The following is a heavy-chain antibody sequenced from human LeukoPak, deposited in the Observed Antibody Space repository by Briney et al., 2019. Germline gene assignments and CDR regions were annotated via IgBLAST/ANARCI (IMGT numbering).Heavy chain of an antibody. J-gene: IGHJ4*02. Sequence: ASVKVSCKASGYTFTSYGISWVRQAPGQGLEWMGWISAYKGNTNYAQKLQGRVTMTTDTSTSTAYMELRSLRSDDTAVYYCARATMVRGVITKSLFDYWGQGTLVTVSS. CDR3: ARATMVRGVITKSLFDY. CDR2: ISAYKGNT. D-gene: IGHD3-10*01. V-gene: IGHV1-18*01. CDR1: GYTFTSYG.